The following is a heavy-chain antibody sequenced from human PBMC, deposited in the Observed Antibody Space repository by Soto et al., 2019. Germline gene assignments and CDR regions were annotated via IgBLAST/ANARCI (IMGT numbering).Heavy chain of an antibody. CDR2: IKRKIDGGTT. D-gene: IGHD2-15*01. CDR3: TTGSVAGV. J-gene: IGHJ6*01. Sequence: EVQLVESGGGLVKPGGSLRLSCVASGFSITNAWMNLVRQAPGKGLELVGRIKRKIDGGTTDYAAPVKCKFTISRDASKNMLYLQTNTLKADNTALSYCTTGSVAGVWGPGTTVTVSS. V-gene: IGHV3-15*07. CDR1: GFSITNAW.